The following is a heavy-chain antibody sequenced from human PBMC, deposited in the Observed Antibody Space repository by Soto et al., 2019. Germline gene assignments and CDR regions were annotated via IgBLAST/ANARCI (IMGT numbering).Heavy chain of an antibody. CDR3: ARPLWRDDYNWGYFDL. CDR2: ISYDGSNK. J-gene: IGHJ2*01. CDR1: GFTFSSYA. D-gene: IGHD4-4*01. Sequence: QVQLVESGGGVVQPGRSPRLSCAASGFTFSSYAMHWVRQAPGKGLEWVAVISYDGSNKYYTDSVKGRFTISRDNSKNTLYLQMNSLRADDTAVYYCARPLWRDDYNWGYFDLWGRGTLVTVSS. V-gene: IGHV3-30-3*01.